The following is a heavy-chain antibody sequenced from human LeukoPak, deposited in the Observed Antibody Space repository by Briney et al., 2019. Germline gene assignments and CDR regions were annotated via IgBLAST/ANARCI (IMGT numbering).Heavy chain of an antibody. CDR1: GFNFYNYD. J-gene: IGHJ4*02. Sequence: GRSLRLPCAASGFNFYNYDIQWVRQAPGKGLEWLATISRDGKREFYTDSLKGRFTISRDNSRNTLYLQMNSLRPEDTAVYYCVRDRLSRAYCGHDCYSAAFDYWGQGTLVTVSS. D-gene: IGHD2-21*02. V-gene: IGHV3-30*04. CDR3: VRDRLSRAYCGHDCYSAAFDY. CDR2: ISRDGKRE.